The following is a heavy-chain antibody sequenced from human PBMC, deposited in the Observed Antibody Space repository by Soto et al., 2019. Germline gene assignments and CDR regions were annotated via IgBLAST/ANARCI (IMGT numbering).Heavy chain of an antibody. Sequence: PSETLSLTCSFSGDSVTSHYLTWIRQSPEKGLEWIGYMDYTGISHYNPSLKSRLTISVDRSKNQISLKLSSVTAADTAVYYCARHIHNQGFEYYFDSWGQGTLVTVSS. CDR2: MDYTGIS. CDR1: GDSVTSHY. D-gene: IGHD1-1*01. J-gene: IGHJ4*02. V-gene: IGHV4-59*08. CDR3: ARHIHNQGFEYYFDS.